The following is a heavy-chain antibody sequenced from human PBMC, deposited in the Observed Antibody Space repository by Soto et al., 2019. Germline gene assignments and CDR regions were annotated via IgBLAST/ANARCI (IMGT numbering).Heavy chain of an antibody. CDR3: ASPRRGTAMSWFDP. CDR2: INSEGSST. Sequence: PGVSLRLSCAASGFTFSSYWMHWVRQAPGKGLVWVSRINSEGSSTSYADSVKGRFTISRDNAKNTLYLQMNSLRAEDTAVYYCASPRRGTAMSWFDPWGQGTLVTVSS. V-gene: IGHV3-74*01. D-gene: IGHD5-18*01. CDR1: GFTFSSYW. J-gene: IGHJ5*02.